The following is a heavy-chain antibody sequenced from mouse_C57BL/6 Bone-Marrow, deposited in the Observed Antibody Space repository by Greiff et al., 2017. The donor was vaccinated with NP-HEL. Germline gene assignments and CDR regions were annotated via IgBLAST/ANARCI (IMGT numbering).Heavy chain of an antibody. CDR1: GYTFTSYG. J-gene: IGHJ4*01. CDR2: IYPRSGNT. CDR3: ARSRVRRYYARDY. V-gene: IGHV1-81*01. D-gene: IGHD2-14*01. Sequence: VQLQQSGAELARPGASVKLSCKASGYTFTSYGISWVKQRTGQGLEWIGEIYPRSGNTYYNEKFKGKATLTADKSSSTAYMELRSLTSDDSAVYCCARSRVRRYYARDYGGQGTSVTVSS.